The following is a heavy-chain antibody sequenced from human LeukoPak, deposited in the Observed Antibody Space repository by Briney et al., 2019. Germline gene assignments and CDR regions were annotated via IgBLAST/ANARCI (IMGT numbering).Heavy chain of an antibody. J-gene: IGHJ4*02. Sequence: GGSLRLSCAASGFTFNQYWMHWVRQAPGAGLEWVSRLKTDGSRTNYADSVKGRFTISRDNARNTVYLQMNSLRAEDTAVYYCSRDHPGSNSLDYWGQGTLVTVSS. V-gene: IGHV3-74*01. CDR3: SRDHPGSNSLDY. CDR2: LKTDGSRT. D-gene: IGHD4-11*01. CDR1: GFTFNQYW.